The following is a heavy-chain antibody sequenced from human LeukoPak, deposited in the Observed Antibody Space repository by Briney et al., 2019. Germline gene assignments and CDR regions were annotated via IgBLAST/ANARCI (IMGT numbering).Heavy chain of an antibody. CDR2: ISISGST. J-gene: IGHJ4*02. D-gene: IGHD1-7*01. CDR1: GGSISSYY. CDR3: ARGSGGNSNFDY. Sequence: PSETLSLTCTVSGGSISSYYWSWIRQPAGKGLEWIGRISISGSTNYNPSLRSRVTISVDTSKNQFSLSLRSVTAADTAVYYCARGSGGNSNFDYWGQGTLVTVSS. V-gene: IGHV4-4*07.